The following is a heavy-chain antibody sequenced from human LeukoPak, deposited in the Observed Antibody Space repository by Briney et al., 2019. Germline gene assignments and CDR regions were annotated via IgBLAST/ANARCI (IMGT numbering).Heavy chain of an antibody. V-gene: IGHV3-30-3*01. Sequence: GRSLRLSCAASGFTFSSYAMHWVRQAPGKGLEWVAVISYDGSNKYYADSVKGRFTISRDNSKNTLYLQMNSLRAEDTAVYYCARVSGKFYEILTGYYSYWGQGTLVTVSS. J-gene: IGHJ4*02. D-gene: IGHD3-9*01. CDR2: ISYDGSNK. CDR1: GFTFSSYA. CDR3: ARVSGKFYEILTGYYSY.